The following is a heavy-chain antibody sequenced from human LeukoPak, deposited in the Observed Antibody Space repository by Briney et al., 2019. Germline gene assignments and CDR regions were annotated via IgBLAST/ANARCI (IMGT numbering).Heavy chain of an antibody. D-gene: IGHD1-26*01. CDR2: IYSGGST. CDR1: GFTVSSNY. CDR3: ARHPRGWEPYYFDY. V-gene: IGHV3-53*01. Sequence: GGSLRLSCAASGFTVSSNYMSWVRQAPGKGLEWVSVIYSGGSTYYADSVKGRFTISRDNSKNTLYLQMNSLRAEDTAVYYCARHPRGWEPYYFDYWGQGTLVTVSS. J-gene: IGHJ4*02.